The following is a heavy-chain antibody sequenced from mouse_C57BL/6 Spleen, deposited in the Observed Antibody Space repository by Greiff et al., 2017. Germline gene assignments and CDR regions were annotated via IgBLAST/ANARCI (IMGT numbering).Heavy chain of an antibody. CDR2: IDPSDSYT. V-gene: IGHV1-59*01. J-gene: IGHJ4*01. CDR1: GYTFTSYW. D-gene: IGHD1-1*01. CDR3: ARSAYGSLYAMDY. Sequence: VQLLQPGAELVRPGTSVKLSCKASGYTFTSYWMHWLKQRPGQGLEWIGVIDPSDSYTNYNQKFKGKATLTVDTSSSTAYMQLSSLTSEDSAVYYCARSAYGSLYAMDYWGQGTSVTVSS.